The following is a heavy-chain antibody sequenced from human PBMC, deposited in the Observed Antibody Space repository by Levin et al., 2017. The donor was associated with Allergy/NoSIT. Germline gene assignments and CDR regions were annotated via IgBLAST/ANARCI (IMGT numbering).Heavy chain of an antibody. V-gene: IGHV5-51*01. J-gene: IGHJ3*02. CDR1: GYSFTSYW. CDR2: IYPGDSDT. Sequence: PAASVKVSCKGSGYSFTSYWIGWVRQMPGKGLEWMGIIYPGDSDTRYSPSFQGQVTISADKSIITAYLQWSSLKASDTAMYYCARPRDSSSFEAFNIWGQGTMVTVSS. D-gene: IGHD6-6*01. CDR3: ARPRDSSSFEAFNI.